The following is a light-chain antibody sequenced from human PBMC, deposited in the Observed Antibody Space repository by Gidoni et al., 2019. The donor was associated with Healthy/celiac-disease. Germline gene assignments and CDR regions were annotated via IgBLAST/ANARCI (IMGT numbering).Light chain of an antibody. V-gene: IGKV3-20*01. Sequence: EIVLTRSPVTLSLSPGERSTLSCTASQSFSSSYLACYQQKPGRAPRLLIYGASSRATGIPDRFSGRGSGTDFTLTISRLEPEDFAVYDCQQYGSSPPQYSFGQGTKLEIK. CDR3: QQYGSSPPQYS. CDR1: QSFSSSY. J-gene: IGKJ2*01. CDR2: GAS.